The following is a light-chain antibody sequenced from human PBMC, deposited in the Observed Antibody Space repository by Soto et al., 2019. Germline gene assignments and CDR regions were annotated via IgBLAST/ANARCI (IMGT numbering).Light chain of an antibody. Sequence: DIQMTQSPSTLSGSVGDRVTITCQASQTISSWLAWYQQKPGKAPKLLIYKASTLKSGVPSRFSGSGSGTEFTLTISSLQPEDFATYYCQQPYSTVRTFGQGTMVDI. CDR3: QQPYSTVRT. CDR1: QTISSW. V-gene: IGKV1-5*03. CDR2: KAS. J-gene: IGKJ1*01.